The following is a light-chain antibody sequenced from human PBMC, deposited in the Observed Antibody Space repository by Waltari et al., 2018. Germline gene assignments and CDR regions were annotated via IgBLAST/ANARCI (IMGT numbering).Light chain of an antibody. CDR1: SGSIASNY. CDR3: QSYDSSNHWV. J-gene: IGLJ3*02. CDR2: EDN. V-gene: IGLV6-57*03. Sequence: NFMLTQPHSVSASLGKTVTISYTRSSGSIASNYVQWYQQRPGSAPTTVIYEDNQRPSGVPDRFSGSIDSSSNSASLTISGLKTEDEADYYCQSYDSSNHWVFGGGTKLTVL.